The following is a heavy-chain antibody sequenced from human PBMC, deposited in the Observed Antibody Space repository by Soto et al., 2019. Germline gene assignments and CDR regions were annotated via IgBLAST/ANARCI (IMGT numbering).Heavy chain of an antibody. Sequence: ASVKVSCKASGYTFTDYNMHWVRQAPGQGLEWMGLTNPNSGGTNYPQRFQGRVTMTRDTSISTAYMELSTLRSDDTAIYYCARDISGSYDYWGQGTLVTVSS. D-gene: IGHD1-26*01. CDR1: GYTFTDYN. CDR3: ARDISGSYDY. J-gene: IGHJ4*02. V-gene: IGHV1-2*02. CDR2: TNPNSGGT.